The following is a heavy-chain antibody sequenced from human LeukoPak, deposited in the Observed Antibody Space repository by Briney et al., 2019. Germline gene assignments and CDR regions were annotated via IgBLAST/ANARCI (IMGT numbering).Heavy chain of an antibody. CDR2: ISSSSYI. V-gene: IGHV3-21*01. Sequence: GGSLRLSCAASGFTFSSYSMNWVRQAPGKGLEWVSSISSSSYIYYADSVKGRFTISRDNAKNSLYLQMNSLRAEDTAVYYCARSDDSSGYCDYWGQGTLVTVSS. J-gene: IGHJ4*02. CDR3: ARSDDSSGYCDY. CDR1: GFTFSSYS. D-gene: IGHD3-22*01.